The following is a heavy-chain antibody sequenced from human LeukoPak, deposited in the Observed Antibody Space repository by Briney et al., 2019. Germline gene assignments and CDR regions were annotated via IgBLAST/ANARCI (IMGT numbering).Heavy chain of an antibody. V-gene: IGHV4-59*08. D-gene: IGHD2/OR15-2a*01. J-gene: IGHJ4*02. CDR1: GGSISSYQ. CDR3: AGHHPRNTVDF. CDR2: ISYSGFT. Sequence: PSETLSLACTVSGGSISSYQWSWIRQPPGKGLEWIGYISYSGFTNYNPSLKSRVTISLDTSKNQFSLKLTSVTAADTAVYYCAGHHPRNTVDFWGQGTLVTVSS.